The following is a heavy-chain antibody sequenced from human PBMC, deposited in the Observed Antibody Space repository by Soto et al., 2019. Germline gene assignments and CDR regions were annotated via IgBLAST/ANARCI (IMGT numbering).Heavy chain of an antibody. CDR2: IIPIFGTA. Sequence: GASVKVSCKASGGTFSSYAISWVRQAPGQGLEWMGGIIPIFGTANYAQKFQGRVTITADKSTSTAYMELSSLRSEDTAVYYCARVLCGGDCYRWFDPWGQGTLVTVSS. V-gene: IGHV1-69*06. J-gene: IGHJ5*02. CDR1: GGTFSSYA. D-gene: IGHD2-21*02. CDR3: ARVLCGGDCYRWFDP.